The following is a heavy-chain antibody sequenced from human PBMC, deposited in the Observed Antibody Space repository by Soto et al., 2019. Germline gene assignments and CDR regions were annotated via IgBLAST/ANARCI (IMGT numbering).Heavy chain of an antibody. CDR3: ARVRGGELYDGMDV. D-gene: IGHD3-10*01. CDR1: GYTFTRSG. CDR2: INPTGGST. V-gene: IGHV1-46*01. J-gene: IGHJ6*02. Sequence: ASVKVSCKASGYTFTRSGISWVRQAPGQGLEWMGVINPTGGSTSYAQKFQDRVTMTRDTSTSTVYMELSSLRSEDTAVYYCARVRGGELYDGMDVWGQGTTVTVSS.